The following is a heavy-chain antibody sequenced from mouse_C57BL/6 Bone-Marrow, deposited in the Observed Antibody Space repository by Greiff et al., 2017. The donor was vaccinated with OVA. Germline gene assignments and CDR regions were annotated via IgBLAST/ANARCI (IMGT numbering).Heavy chain of an antibody. V-gene: IGHV14-1*01. D-gene: IGHD3-2*02. J-gene: IGHJ3*01. CDR3: TTNSSGVAWFAY. Sequence: EVKLQESGAELVRPGASVKLSCTASGFNIKDYYMHWVKQRPEQGLEWIGRIDPEDGDTEYAPKFQGKATMTADTSSNTAYLQLSSLTSEDTAVYYCTTNSSGVAWFAYWGQGTLVTVSA. CDR1: GFNIKDYY. CDR2: IDPEDGDT.